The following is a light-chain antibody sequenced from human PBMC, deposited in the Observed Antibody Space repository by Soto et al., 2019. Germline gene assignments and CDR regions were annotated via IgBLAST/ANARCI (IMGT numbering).Light chain of an antibody. CDR1: QSISIY. V-gene: IGKV1-39*01. J-gene: IGKJ1*01. Sequence: DIQMTQSPSSLSASVGDRVTITCRASQSISIYLNWYQQKPGKAPKLLIYAASSLQSGVPSRFSGSGSGTEFTLTISSLQPEDFANYYCQQSHNTLWTFDQGTKVEIQ. CDR3: QQSHNTLWT. CDR2: AAS.